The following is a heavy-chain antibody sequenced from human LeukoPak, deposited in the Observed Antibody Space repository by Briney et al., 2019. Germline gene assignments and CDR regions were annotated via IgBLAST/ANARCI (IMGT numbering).Heavy chain of an antibody. CDR3: ARPLEMATIKGGFYYFDY. D-gene: IGHD5-24*01. Sequence: GESLKISCKGSGHSFTSYWIGWVRQMPGKGLEWMGIIYPGDSDTRYSPSFQGQVTISADKSISTAYLQWSSLKASDTAMYYCARPLEMATIKGGFYYFDYWGQGTLVTVSS. CDR1: GHSFTSYW. V-gene: IGHV5-51*01. CDR2: IYPGDSDT. J-gene: IGHJ4*02.